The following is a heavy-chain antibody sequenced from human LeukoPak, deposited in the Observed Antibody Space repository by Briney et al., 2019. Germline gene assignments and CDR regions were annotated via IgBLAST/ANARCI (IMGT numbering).Heavy chain of an antibody. CDR2: ISPSGDRT. Sequence: ASVKVSCKASGYSFINHYMHWVRQAPGQGLEWLGLISPSGDRTWYAQKFQGKFTMTRDMSTSTDCMELSSLRSEDTAVYYCARDNSVGDYAWWFDPWGQGTLVTVSS. D-gene: IGHD1-26*01. CDR3: ARDNSVGDYAWWFDP. J-gene: IGHJ5*02. V-gene: IGHV1-46*01. CDR1: GYSFINHY.